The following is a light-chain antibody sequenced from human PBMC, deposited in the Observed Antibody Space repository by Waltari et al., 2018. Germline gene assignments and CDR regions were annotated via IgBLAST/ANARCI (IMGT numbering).Light chain of an antibody. CDR2: GAS. V-gene: IGKV3-20*01. Sequence: LGERATLSCRASQSVSRALTWYQQKPGQAPRLLIYGASTRAPGIPDRFSGSGSGTDFSLTISRLEPDDFAVYYCQHYLRLPVTFGQGTTVEV. CDR3: QHYLRLPVT. CDR1: QSVSRA. J-gene: IGKJ1*01.